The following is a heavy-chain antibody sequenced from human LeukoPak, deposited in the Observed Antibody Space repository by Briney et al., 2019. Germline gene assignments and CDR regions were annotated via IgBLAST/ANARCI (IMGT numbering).Heavy chain of an antibody. CDR3: TAEVPELDRGYSWDP. CDR1: GFTFTTSA. D-gene: IGHD5-18*01. J-gene: IGHJ5*02. CDR2: IVVGSGNT. Sequence: ASVKVSXKASGFTFTTSAIQWVRQARGQRLEWIGWIVVGSGNTNYAQKFQERVTITRDMSTNTAYMELSSLRSEDTAVYYCTAEVPELDRGYSWDPWGQGTLVTVSS. V-gene: IGHV1-58*02.